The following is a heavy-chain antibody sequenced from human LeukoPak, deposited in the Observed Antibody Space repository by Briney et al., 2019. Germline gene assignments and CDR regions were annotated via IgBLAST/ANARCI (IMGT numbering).Heavy chain of an antibody. CDR3: ARVGELLGGSFDY. CDR1: GGSISSYY. J-gene: IGHJ4*02. CDR2: IYYSGSA. D-gene: IGHD1-26*01. V-gene: IGHV4-59*12. Sequence: SETLSLTCTVSGGSISSYYWSWIRQPPGKGLEWIGYIYYSGSANYNPSLKSRVTISVDTSKNQFSLKLSSVTAADTAVYYCARVGELLGGSFDYWGQGTLVTVSS.